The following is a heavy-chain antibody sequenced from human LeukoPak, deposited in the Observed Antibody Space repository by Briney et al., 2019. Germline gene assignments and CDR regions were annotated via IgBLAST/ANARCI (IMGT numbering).Heavy chain of an antibody. Sequence: GGSLTLSCAASGFTFNTYGMHWVRRAPGRGLEWVAVISYDGSNKYYADSVKGRFTISRDNSKNTLYLQMNSLRAEDTAVYYCARVLNYYDSSGYYFSYWGQGTLVTVSS. CDR2: ISYDGSNK. CDR1: GFTFNTYG. D-gene: IGHD3-22*01. V-gene: IGHV3-30*03. J-gene: IGHJ4*02. CDR3: ARVLNYYDSSGYYFSY.